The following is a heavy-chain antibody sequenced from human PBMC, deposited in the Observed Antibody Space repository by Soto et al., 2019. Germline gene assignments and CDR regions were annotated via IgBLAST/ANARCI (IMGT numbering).Heavy chain of an antibody. V-gene: IGHV4-59*11. D-gene: IGHD3-9*01. CDR2: IYYTGST. CDR1: GGSSNNHY. J-gene: IGHJ4*02. CDR3: ARADWYSEY. Sequence: VHLQESGPGLVKPSETLSLTCTVSGGSSNNHYWSWVRQPPGKGLEWIGYIYYTGSTNYNPSLKSRVTMSVDTPKHQFSLNLTSLTAADTAIYYCARADWYSEYWGQGTLITVSS.